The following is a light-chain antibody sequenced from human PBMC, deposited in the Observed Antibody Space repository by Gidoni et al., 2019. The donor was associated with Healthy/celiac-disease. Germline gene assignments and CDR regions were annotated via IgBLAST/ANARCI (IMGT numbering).Light chain of an antibody. V-gene: IGKV2-30*02. J-gene: IGKJ2*01. Sequence: DVVMTQSPLSLPVTLGQPASISCRSSQSLVHSDGSTYLSWFQQRPGQSPRRLIYKVSNRDSGVPDRFSGSGSGTEFTLKISRVEAEDVGVYYCMQGTHWPLYTFGQGTKLEIK. CDR2: KVS. CDR1: QSLVHSDGSTY. CDR3: MQGTHWPLYT.